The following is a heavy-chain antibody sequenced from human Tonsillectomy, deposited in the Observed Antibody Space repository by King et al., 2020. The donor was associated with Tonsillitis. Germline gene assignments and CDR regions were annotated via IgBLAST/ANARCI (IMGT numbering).Heavy chain of an antibody. J-gene: IGHJ6*02. CDR3: ARNPHSSGWNYYYYGMDV. CDR1: GYTFTSYG. D-gene: IGHD6-19*01. V-gene: IGHV1-18*01. Sequence: QVQLVESGAEVKKPGASVKVSCKASGYTFTSYGISWVRQAPGQGLEWMGWISAYNGNTTYAQKLQGRVTMTTDTSTSTAYMELRSLRSDDTAVYYCARNPHSSGWNYYYYGMDVWGQGTTVTVSS. CDR2: ISAYNGNT.